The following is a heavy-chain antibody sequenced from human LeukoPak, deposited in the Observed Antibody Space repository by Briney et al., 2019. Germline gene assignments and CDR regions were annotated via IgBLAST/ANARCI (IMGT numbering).Heavy chain of an antibody. D-gene: IGHD3-3*01. V-gene: IGHV4-30-4*08. Sequence: SETLSLTCTVSGGSISSGDYYWSWIRQPPGKGLEWIGYIYYSGSTYYNPSLKSRVTISVDTSKNQFSLKLSSVTAADTAVYYCAREREFWSGYPEFDPWGQGTLVTVSS. CDR2: IYYSGST. J-gene: IGHJ5*02. CDR3: AREREFWSGYPEFDP. CDR1: GGSISSGDYY.